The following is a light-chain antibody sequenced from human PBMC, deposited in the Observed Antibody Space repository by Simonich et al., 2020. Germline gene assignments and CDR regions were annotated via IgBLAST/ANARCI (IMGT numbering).Light chain of an antibody. CDR1: SSDVGGYNY. CDR3: CSYAGSYTWV. V-gene: IGLV2-11*01. CDR2: DVS. J-gene: IGLJ3*02. Sequence: QSALTQPRSVSGSPGQSVTISCTGTSSDVGGYNYVSWYQQHPGKAPKLMIYDVSERPSGVPDRFSGSKSCNTASLTISGLQAEDEADYYCCSYAGSYTWVFGGGTKLTVL.